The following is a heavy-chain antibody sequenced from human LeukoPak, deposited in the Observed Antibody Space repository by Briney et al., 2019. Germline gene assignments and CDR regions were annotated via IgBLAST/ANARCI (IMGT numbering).Heavy chain of an antibody. CDR1: GYSFSTYW. V-gene: IGHV5-51*01. D-gene: IGHD6-13*01. CDR2: IYPRDSEI. CDR3: ARPAYSSSLSSHFDP. Sequence: GESLKISCEGSGYSFSTYWIAWVRQMPGKGLELMGRIYPRDSEIRYSPSFQGQVTISADNSISTAYLQWSSLKASDTAMYYCARPAYSSSLSSHFDPWGQGTLVTVSS. J-gene: IGHJ5*02.